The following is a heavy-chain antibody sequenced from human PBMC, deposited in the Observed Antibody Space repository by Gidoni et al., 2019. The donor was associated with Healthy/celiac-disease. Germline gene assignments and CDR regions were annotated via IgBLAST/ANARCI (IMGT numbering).Heavy chain of an antibody. V-gene: IGHV4-31*03. J-gene: IGHJ5*02. D-gene: IGHD3-22*01. CDR1: GGSISTAGYY. CDR2: IYYSGST. Sequence: QVQLQEAGPGLVKPSQTLSLTCTVSGGSISTAGYYWSWIRRQPGKGLEWIGYIYYSGSTYYNPSLKSRVTISVDTSKNQFSLKLSSVTAADTAVYYCARANSPYYYDSSGYYGGWFDPWGQGTLVTVSS. CDR3: ARANSPYYYDSSGYYGGWFDP.